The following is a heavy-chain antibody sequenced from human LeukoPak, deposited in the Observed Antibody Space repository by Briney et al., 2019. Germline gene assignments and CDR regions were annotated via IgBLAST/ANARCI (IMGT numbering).Heavy chain of an antibody. CDR1: GFTLSSYA. Sequence: PGGSLRLSRAASGFTLSSYAMSWVRQAPGKGLEWVSAISGSGGSTYYADSVKGRFTISRDNSKNTLYLQMNSLRAEDTAVYYCAKQMVRGVIRNYFDYWGQGTLVTVSS. V-gene: IGHV3-23*01. J-gene: IGHJ4*02. CDR2: ISGSGGST. CDR3: AKQMVRGVIRNYFDY. D-gene: IGHD3-10*01.